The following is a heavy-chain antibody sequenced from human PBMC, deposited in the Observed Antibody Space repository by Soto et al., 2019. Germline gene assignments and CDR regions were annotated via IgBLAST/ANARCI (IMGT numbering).Heavy chain of an antibody. CDR1: GGSFSGYY. V-gene: IGHV4-34*01. CDR3: ARGSPTTVTNAYFDY. D-gene: IGHD4-17*01. CDR2: INHSGST. J-gene: IGHJ4*02. Sequence: SETLSLTCAVYGGSFSGYYWSWISQPPGKGLEWIGEINHSGSTNYNPSLKTRVTISVDTSKNQFSLKLSPVTAADTAAYYCARGSPTTVTNAYFDYWGQGTLATVSS.